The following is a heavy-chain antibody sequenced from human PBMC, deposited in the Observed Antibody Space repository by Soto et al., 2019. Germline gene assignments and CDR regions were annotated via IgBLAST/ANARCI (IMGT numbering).Heavy chain of an antibody. Sequence: QVQLVQSGAEVKKPGASVKVSCKGSGYTFTRYHINWVRQAPGQGLEWMGWMNPNSGNTGYAQTLQGSVTMTWDTSISTASMELSSLRFEDTAMYYCARGHISSAKNWLDPWGQGTLVTVSS. CDR3: ARGHISSAKNWLDP. J-gene: IGHJ5*02. D-gene: IGHD6-6*01. CDR2: MNPNSGNT. CDR1: GYTFTRYH. V-gene: IGHV1-8*02.